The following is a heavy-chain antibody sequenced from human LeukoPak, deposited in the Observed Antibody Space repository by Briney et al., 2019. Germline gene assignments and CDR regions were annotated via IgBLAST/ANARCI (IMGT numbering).Heavy chain of an antibody. CDR1: GGTFSSYA. CDR2: IIPILGIA. J-gene: IGHJ6*03. Sequence: ASVKVSCKASGGTFSSYAISWVRQAPGQGLEWMGRIIPILGIANYAQKLQGRVTMTTDTSTSTAYMELRSLRSDDTAVYYCARTEYSSSWYYYYYYMDVWGKGTTVTVSS. D-gene: IGHD6-13*01. CDR3: ARTEYSSSWYYYYYYMDV. V-gene: IGHV1-69*04.